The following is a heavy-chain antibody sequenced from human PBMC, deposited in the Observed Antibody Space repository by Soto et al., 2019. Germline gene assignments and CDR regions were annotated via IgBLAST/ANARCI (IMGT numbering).Heavy chain of an antibody. CDR3: ARSGDLNWFDP. D-gene: IGHD4-17*01. CDR2: ISSSSSYI. J-gene: IGHJ5*02. CDR1: GFTFSSYS. Sequence: GGSLRLSCAASGFTFSSYSMNWVRQAPGKGLEWVSSISSSSSYIYYVDSVKGRFTISRDNAKNSLYLQMNSLRAEDTAVYYCARSGDLNWFDPWGQGTLVTVSS. V-gene: IGHV3-21*01.